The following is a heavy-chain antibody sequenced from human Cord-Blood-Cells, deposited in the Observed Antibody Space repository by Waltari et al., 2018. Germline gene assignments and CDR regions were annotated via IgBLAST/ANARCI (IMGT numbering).Heavy chain of an antibody. V-gene: IGHV4-4*07. CDR2: IYTSGST. Sequence: QVPLQESGPGLVEPSESLAANCAVPGGSVGSNYRCWMRPPAGKGVEWIGRIYTSGSTTYNPSLKGRVTMSVDTSKNQFSLKLSSVTAADTAVYYCARDLGIVVVPAANPNWYFDLWGRGTLVTVSS. J-gene: IGHJ2*01. CDR1: GGSVGSNY. D-gene: IGHD2-2*01. CDR3: ARDLGIVVVPAANPNWYFDL.